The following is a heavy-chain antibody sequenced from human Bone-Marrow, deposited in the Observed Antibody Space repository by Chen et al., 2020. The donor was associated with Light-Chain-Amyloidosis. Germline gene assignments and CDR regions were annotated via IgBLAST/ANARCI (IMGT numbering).Heavy chain of an antibody. D-gene: IGHD5-12*01. CDR3: ARRRDGYNFDY. Sequence: EVQLEQSGPEVKKPWESLKISCKGSGYTFPNYWIGWVRQMPGKGLEWMGGIYPDDSDARYRPSFEGQVTISADKSITTAYLQWRSLKASDTAMYYCARRRDGYNFDYWGQGTLVTVSS. CDR1: GYTFPNYW. CDR2: IYPDDSDA. J-gene: IGHJ4*02. V-gene: IGHV5-51*01.